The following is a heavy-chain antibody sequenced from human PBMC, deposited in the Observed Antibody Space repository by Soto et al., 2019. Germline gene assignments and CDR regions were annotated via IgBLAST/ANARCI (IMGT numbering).Heavy chain of an antibody. Sequence: EVQLLESGGGLVQPGGSLRLSCAASGFTFSSYAMSWVRQAPGKGLEWVSAISGSGGSTYYADSVKGRFTISRDNSKNTLYLQMSSLRAEDTAVDYCATGEQWLIYYYYGRGVWGQGTKVTVSS. CDR2: ISGSGGST. J-gene: IGHJ6*02. CDR1: GFTFSSYA. V-gene: IGHV3-23*01. CDR3: ATGEQWLIYYYYGRGV. D-gene: IGHD6-19*01.